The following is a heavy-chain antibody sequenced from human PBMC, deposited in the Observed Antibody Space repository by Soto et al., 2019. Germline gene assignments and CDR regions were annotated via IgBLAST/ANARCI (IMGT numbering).Heavy chain of an antibody. CDR2: IYYSGST. CDR3: AREKAMARARRDYYYYALDV. Sequence: SDTLSITCTVSGGSVSSGSYDWSWIRQPPGKGLEWIGYIYYSGSTNYNPSLKSRVTISIDTSKNQFSLKLSSVTAADTAVYYCAREKAMARARRDYYYYALDVWGPGTTVTVSS. D-gene: IGHD3-10*01. V-gene: IGHV4-61*01. J-gene: IGHJ6*02. CDR1: GGSVSSGSYD.